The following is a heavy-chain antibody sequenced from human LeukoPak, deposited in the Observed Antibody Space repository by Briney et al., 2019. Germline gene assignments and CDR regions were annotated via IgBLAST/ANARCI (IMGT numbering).Heavy chain of an antibody. V-gene: IGHV4-34*01. CDR2: INHSGST. Sequence: SETLSLTCAVYGGSFSGYYWSWIRQPPGKGLEWIGEINHSGSTNYNPSLKSRVTISVDTSKNQFSLKLSSVTAADTAVYYCASSSIWFGGQHPPRYWGQGTLVTVSS. CDR3: ASSSIWFGGQHPPRY. CDR1: GGSFSGYY. D-gene: IGHD3-10*01. J-gene: IGHJ4*02.